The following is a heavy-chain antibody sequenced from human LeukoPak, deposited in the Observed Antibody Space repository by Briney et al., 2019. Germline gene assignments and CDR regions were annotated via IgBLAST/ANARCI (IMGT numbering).Heavy chain of an antibody. J-gene: IGHJ2*01. D-gene: IGHD3-3*01. CDR3: ARATGSYYDFWSGGADADLDWYFDL. CDR1: GFTFSGST. CDR2: ISTSSSYI. V-gene: IGHV3-21*01. Sequence: PGGSLRLSCAASGFTFSGSTMNWVRQAPGKGLEWVSFISTSSSYIYYADSVKGRFTISRDNAKNTLYLQMNSLRAEDTAVYYCARATGSYYDFWSGGADADLDWYFDLWGRGTLVTVSS.